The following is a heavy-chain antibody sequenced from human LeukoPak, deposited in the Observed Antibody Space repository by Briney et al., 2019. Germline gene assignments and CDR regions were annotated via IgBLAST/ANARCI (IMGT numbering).Heavy chain of an antibody. CDR2: IIPIFGTA. J-gene: IGHJ3*02. Sequence: SVKVSCKASGGTFSSYAISWVRQAPGQGLEWMGGIIPIFGTANYAQKFQGRVTITADESTSTAYMELSSLRSEDTAVYYCARDRLSIGDSSGSVRAFDIWGQGTMVTVSS. V-gene: IGHV1-69*13. D-gene: IGHD3-22*01. CDR1: GGTFSSYA. CDR3: ARDRLSIGDSSGSVRAFDI.